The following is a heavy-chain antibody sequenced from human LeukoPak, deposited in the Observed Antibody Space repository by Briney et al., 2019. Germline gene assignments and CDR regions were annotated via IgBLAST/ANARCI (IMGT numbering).Heavy chain of an antibody. Sequence: GGSLRLSCAASGFTFSDYYMSWIRQAPGKGLEWVSYISSGGTTIYYADSVKGRFTISRDNAKNSLYLQMNSLRAEDTAVYYCARVTGGYYDSSGYLDYWGQGTLVTVSS. CDR1: GFTFSDYY. CDR3: ARVTGGYYDSSGYLDY. CDR2: ISSGGTTI. V-gene: IGHV3-11*01. J-gene: IGHJ4*02. D-gene: IGHD3-22*01.